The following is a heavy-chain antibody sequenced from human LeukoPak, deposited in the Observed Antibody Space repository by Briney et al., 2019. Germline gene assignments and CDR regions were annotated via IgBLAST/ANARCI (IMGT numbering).Heavy chain of an antibody. CDR2: ISNSGGNT. V-gene: IGHV3-23*01. CDR3: AKGTVAGTPRSFDY. Sequence: GGSLRLSCAASGFTFSSYAMSWVRQAPEKGLEWVSVISNSGGNTYYADSVKGRFTISRDNSKNTLYVQMNSLRAEDTAVYYRAKGTVAGTPRSFDYWGQGTLVTVSS. CDR1: GFTFSSYA. J-gene: IGHJ4*02. D-gene: IGHD6-19*01.